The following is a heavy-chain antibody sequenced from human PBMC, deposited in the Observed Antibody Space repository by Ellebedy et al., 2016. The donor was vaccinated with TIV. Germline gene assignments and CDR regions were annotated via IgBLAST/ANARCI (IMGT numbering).Heavy chain of an antibody. V-gene: IGHV1-24*01. D-gene: IGHD3-10*01. J-gene: IGHJ6*02. CDR2: FDPEDGET. Sequence: AASVKVSCKVSGYTLTELSMHWVRQAPGKGLEWMGGFDPEDGETIYAQKFQGRVTMTEDTSTDTAYMELSSLRSEDTAVYYCATVSGGSGSYWNYYYYGMDVWGQGTTVTVSS. CDR1: GYTLTELS. CDR3: ATVSGGSGSYWNYYYYGMDV.